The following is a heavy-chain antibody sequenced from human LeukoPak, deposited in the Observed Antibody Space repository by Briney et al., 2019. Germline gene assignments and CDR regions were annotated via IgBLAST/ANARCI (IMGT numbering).Heavy chain of an antibody. J-gene: IGHJ4*02. CDR2: INHSGST. Sequence: SETLSLTCAVSGASISTTNWWAWVRQSPGKGLEWIGEINHSGSTNYNPSLKSRVTISVDTSKNQFSLKLSSVTAADVAVYYCARRRGRCSSTSCYFPVDYWGQGTLVTVSS. D-gene: IGHD2-2*01. V-gene: IGHV4-4*02. CDR1: GASISTTNW. CDR3: ARRRGRCSSTSCYFPVDY.